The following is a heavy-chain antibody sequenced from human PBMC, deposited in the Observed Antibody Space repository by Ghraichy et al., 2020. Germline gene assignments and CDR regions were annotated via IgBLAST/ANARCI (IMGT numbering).Heavy chain of an antibody. CDR1: GGSMSSSF. D-gene: IGHD6-19*01. CDR3: ARYRSGWYGVFDY. J-gene: IGHJ4*02. V-gene: IGHV4-59*01. CDR2: VYFNGST. Sequence: SETLSLTCSVSGGSMSSSFWGWIRQPPGKGLEWIGYVYFNGSTKYSPSLKSRVTISVDTSKNQFSLKLSSVTAADTAVYFCARYRSGWYGVFDYWGQGALVTASS.